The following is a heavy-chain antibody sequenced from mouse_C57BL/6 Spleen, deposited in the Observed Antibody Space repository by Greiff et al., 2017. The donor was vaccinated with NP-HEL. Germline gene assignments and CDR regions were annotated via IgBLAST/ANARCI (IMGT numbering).Heavy chain of an antibody. Sequence: EVQLVESEGGLVQPGSSMKLSCTASGFTFSDYYMAWVRQVPEKGLEWVANINYDGSSTYYLDSLKSRFIISRDNAKNILYLQMSSLKSEDTATYYCAREDLYYYAMDYWGQGTSVTVSS. CDR3: AREDLYYYAMDY. J-gene: IGHJ4*01. CDR1: GFTFSDYY. V-gene: IGHV5-16*01. CDR2: INYDGSST.